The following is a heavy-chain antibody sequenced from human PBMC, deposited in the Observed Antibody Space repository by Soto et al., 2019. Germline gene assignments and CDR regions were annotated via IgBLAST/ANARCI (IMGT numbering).Heavy chain of an antibody. CDR1: GFTFSSYG. V-gene: IGHV3-30*18. D-gene: IGHD3-10*01. J-gene: IGHJ4*02. Sequence: GGSLRLSCAASGFTFSSYGMHWVRQAPGKGLEWVAVISYDGSNKYYADSVKGRFTISRDNSKNTLYLQMNSLRAEDTAVYYCAKGNINNRFGELLFPFDYWGQGTLVTVSS. CDR3: AKGNINNRFGELLFPFDY. CDR2: ISYDGSNK.